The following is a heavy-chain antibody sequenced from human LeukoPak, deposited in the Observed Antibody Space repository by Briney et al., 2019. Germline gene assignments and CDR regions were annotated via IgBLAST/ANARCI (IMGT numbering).Heavy chain of an antibody. CDR2: IHHSGST. CDR3: ARTACSGGTCYSQRGAFDI. D-gene: IGHD2-15*01. J-gene: IGHJ3*02. Sequence: SETLSLTCTVSGYSISSGYYWGWIRQSPGKGLEWIGNIHHSGSTYYNPSLKSRVTISVDTSKNQFSLKLSSVTAADTAVYYCARTACSGGTCYSQRGAFDIWGQGTMVTVSS. CDR1: GYSISSGYY. V-gene: IGHV4-38-2*02.